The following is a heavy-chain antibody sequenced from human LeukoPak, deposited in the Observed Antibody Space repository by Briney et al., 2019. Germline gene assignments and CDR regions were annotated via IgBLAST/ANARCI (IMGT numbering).Heavy chain of an antibody. CDR1: GGTFSSYA. D-gene: IGHD5-12*01. CDR2: IIPIFGTA. V-gene: IGHV1-69*13. CDR3: AKTRHGYTEDDAFDI. Sequence: SVKVSCKASGGTFSSYAISWVRQAPGQGLEWMGGIIPIFGTANYAQKFQGRVTITADESTSAAYMELSSLRSEDTAVYYCAKTRHGYTEDDAFDIWGQGTMVTVSS. J-gene: IGHJ3*02.